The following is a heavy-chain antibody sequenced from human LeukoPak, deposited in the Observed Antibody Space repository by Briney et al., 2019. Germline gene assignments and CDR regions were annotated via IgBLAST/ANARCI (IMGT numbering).Heavy chain of an antibody. V-gene: IGHV4-38-2*01. Sequence: PSETLSLTCAVSGYSISSGYYWGCIRQPPGKGLEWIGSIYHSGSTYYNPPLKSRVTISVDTSKNQFSLKLSSVTAADTAVYYCARIFSYYFDYWGQGTLVTVSS. D-gene: IGHD2-15*01. CDR2: IYHSGST. CDR1: GYSISSGYY. J-gene: IGHJ4*02. CDR3: ARIFSYYFDY.